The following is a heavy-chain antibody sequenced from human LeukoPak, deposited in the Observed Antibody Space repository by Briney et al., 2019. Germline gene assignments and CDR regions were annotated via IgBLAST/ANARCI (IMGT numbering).Heavy chain of an antibody. CDR2: MSTDSSTI. D-gene: IGHD6-19*01. J-gene: IGHJ4*02. CDR3: ARDHSGSGWYYLDY. V-gene: IGHV3-48*02. CDR1: GFTFITCG. Sequence: SGGSLRLSCTASGFTFITCGMNWVRQAPGKGLEWVSYMSTDSSTIYYAHSVKGRFTISRDNAKNSLYLQLKSLRDEDTAVYYCARDHSGSGWYYLDYWGQGTLVTVSS.